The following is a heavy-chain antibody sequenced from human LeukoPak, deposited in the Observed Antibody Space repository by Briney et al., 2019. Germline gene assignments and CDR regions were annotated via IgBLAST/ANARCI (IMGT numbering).Heavy chain of an antibody. V-gene: IGHV1-69*05. D-gene: IGHD3-22*01. CDR3: ARDRYYYDSSGHTGHWFDP. J-gene: IGHJ5*02. CDR2: IIPIFGTA. CDR1: GGTFSSYA. Sequence: SVKVSCKASGGTFSSYAISWVRQAPGQGLEWMGGIIPIFGTANYAQKFQGRVTITTDESTSTAYMEPSSLRSEDTAVYYCARDRYYYDSSGHTGHWFDPWGQGTLVTVSS.